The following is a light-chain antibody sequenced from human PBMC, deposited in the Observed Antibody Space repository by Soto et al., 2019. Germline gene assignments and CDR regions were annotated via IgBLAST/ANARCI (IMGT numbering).Light chain of an antibody. J-gene: IGLJ3*02. CDR3: ETWDSNILWV. V-gene: IGLV4-60*02. Sequence: QPVLTQSSSASASLGSSVKLTCTLSSGHSSYIIAWHQQQPGKAPRYLMKLEGSGSYNKGSGVPDRFSGSGSGADRYLTISNLQFEDEADYYCETWDSNILWVFGGGTKVTVL. CDR1: SGHSSYI. CDR2: LEGSGSY.